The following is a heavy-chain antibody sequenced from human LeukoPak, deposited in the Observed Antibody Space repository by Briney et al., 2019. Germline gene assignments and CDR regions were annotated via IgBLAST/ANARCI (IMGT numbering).Heavy chain of an antibody. J-gene: IGHJ6*02. CDR3: ARGGAYSSGWYSSYYYYYGMDV. CDR1: GGSISSGDYC. Sequence: PSETLSLTCTVSGGSISSGDYCWSWIRQPPGKGLEWIGYIYYSGSTYYNPSLKSRVTISVDTSKNQFSLKLSSVTAADTAVYYCARGGAYSSGWYSSYYYYYGMDVWGQGTTVTVSS. D-gene: IGHD6-19*01. CDR2: IYYSGST. V-gene: IGHV4-30-4*01.